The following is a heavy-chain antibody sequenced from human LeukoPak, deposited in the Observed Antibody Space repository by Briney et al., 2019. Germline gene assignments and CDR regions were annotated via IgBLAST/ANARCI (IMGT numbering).Heavy chain of an antibody. CDR3: ARGGRWYFDF. J-gene: IGHJ4*02. CDR2: IKEDGSEK. D-gene: IGHD2-15*01. Sequence: PGGSLSLSCPASGFTLSGYWMSWVRQAPGRGLECVANIKEDGSEKHYVDSVKGRFTISRDNAMNSLYLQINSLRVEDTAVYYCARGGRWYFDFWGQGTLVTVSS. CDR1: GFTLSGYW. V-gene: IGHV3-7*03.